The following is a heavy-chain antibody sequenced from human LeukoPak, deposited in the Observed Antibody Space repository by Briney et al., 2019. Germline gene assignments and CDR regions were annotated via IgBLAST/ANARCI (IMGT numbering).Heavy chain of an antibody. D-gene: IGHD3-22*01. V-gene: IGHV3-7*01. CDR2: IKQDGSEK. CDR1: GFTFSSYW. CDR3: ARRQGSYFDTSGYYYG. Sequence: PGGSLRLSCAASGFTFSSYWMSWVRQAPGKGLEWVANIKQDGSEKYYVDSVKGRFTISRDNAKNPLYLQMNSLRAEDTAVYYCARRQGSYFDTSGYYYGWGQGTLVTVSS. J-gene: IGHJ4*02.